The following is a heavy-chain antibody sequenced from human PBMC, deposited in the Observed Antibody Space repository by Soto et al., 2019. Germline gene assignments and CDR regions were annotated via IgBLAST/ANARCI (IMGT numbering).Heavy chain of an antibody. CDR1: GFDFSGYT. V-gene: IGHV3-30-3*01. J-gene: IGHJ6*02. D-gene: IGHD2-2*01. Sequence: QVYLEESGGGVVQPGGSLRLSCAGSGFDFSGYTIHWVRQAPGKGLEWVAVISYDGSDKYYADSVKGRFTISRDNAKKTLYLQMNSLRIEDTAVYYCARVDCSTTTCYYYGFDVWGQGTTVTVSS. CDR2: ISYDGSDK. CDR3: ARVDCSTTTCYYYGFDV.